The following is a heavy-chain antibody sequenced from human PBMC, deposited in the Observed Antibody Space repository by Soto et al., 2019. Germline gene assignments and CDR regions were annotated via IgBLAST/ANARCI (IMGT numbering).Heavy chain of an antibody. CDR3: ARAPGTPERDYYYYYYMAV. V-gene: IGHV1-18*01. J-gene: IGHJ6*03. Sequence: QVQLVQSGAEVKKPGASVKVSCKASGYTFTSYGISWVRQAPGQGLEWMGWISAYNGNTNYAQKLQGRVTMTTDTSTSTAYMELRSLRSVDTAVYYCARAPGTPERDYYYYYYMAVGGKGTMVTVSS. CDR2: ISAYNGNT. D-gene: IGHD1-1*01. CDR1: GYTFTSYG.